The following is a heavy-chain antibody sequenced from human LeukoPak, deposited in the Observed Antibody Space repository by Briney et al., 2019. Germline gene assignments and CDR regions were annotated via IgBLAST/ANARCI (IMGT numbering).Heavy chain of an antibody. J-gene: IGHJ4*02. CDR1: GFTFDDYA. V-gene: IGHV3-43*02. D-gene: IGHD3-9*01. CDR2: ISGDGGST. Sequence: GGSLRLSCAASGFTFDDYAMHWVRQAPGKGLEWVSLISGDGGSTYYADSVKGRFTISRDNSKNSLYPQMNSLRTEDTALYYCAKGVNLLRYFDWLFCYFDYWGQGTLVTVSS. CDR3: AKGVNLLRYFDWLFCYFDY.